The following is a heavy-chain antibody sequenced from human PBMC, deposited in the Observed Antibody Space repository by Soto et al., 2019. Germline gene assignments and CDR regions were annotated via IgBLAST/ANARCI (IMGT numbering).Heavy chain of an antibody. Sequence: GWSLRLSSATSHFPFTDSWRSVVRQARGKGREWVAKRKPDGGATNYVDYVKGRFTVSKHNVRNSASLQMNSLRVEDTAVYFWFGGNAGPQWGQGTLVNV. V-gene: IGHV3-7*03. CDR1: HFPFTDSW. J-gene: IGHJ4*02. CDR2: RKPDGGAT. D-gene: IGHD3-16*01. CDR3: FGGNAGPQ.